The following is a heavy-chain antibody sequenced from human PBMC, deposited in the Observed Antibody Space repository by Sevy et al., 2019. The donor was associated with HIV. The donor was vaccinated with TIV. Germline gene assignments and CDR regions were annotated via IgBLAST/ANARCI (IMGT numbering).Heavy chain of an antibody. CDR1: GGSISSSNW. D-gene: IGHD5-18*01. CDR2: IYHSGST. J-gene: IGHJ5*02. V-gene: IGHV4-4*02. Sequence: SETMSLTCAVSGGSISSSNWWSWVRQPPGKGLEWIGEIYHSGSTNYNPSLKSRVTISVDKSKNQFSLKLSSVTAADTAVYYCARSAYKAMVTANWFDPWGQGTLVTVSS. CDR3: ARSAYKAMVTANWFDP.